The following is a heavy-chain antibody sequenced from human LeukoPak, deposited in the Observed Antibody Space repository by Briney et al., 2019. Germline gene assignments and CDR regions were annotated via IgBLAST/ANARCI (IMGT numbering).Heavy chain of an antibody. J-gene: IGHJ5*02. Sequence: ASVKVSCKASGYTFTSYDINWVRQATGQGLEWMGWMNPNSGNTGYARKFQGRVTMTRNTSISTAYMELSSLRSEDTAVYYCARSGSSWYSWFDPWGQGTLVTVSS. CDR2: MNPNSGNT. CDR1: GYTFTSYD. CDR3: ARSGSSWYSWFDP. D-gene: IGHD6-13*01. V-gene: IGHV1-8*01.